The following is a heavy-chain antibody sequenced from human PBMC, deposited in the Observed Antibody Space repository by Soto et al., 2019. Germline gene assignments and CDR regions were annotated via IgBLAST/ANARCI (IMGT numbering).Heavy chain of an antibody. Sequence: EVQLLESGGGLVQPGGSLRLSCAASGFTFNIYAMSWVRQAPGKGLEWASGITGSGGNTYYADSVKGRFTISRDNSKNTLYPQRNSLRAEDTAVYFCAKSGPTNYFDSWGQGTLVTVSS. D-gene: IGHD1-26*01. CDR2: ITGSGGNT. CDR3: AKSGPTNYFDS. V-gene: IGHV3-23*01. CDR1: GFTFNIYA. J-gene: IGHJ4*02.